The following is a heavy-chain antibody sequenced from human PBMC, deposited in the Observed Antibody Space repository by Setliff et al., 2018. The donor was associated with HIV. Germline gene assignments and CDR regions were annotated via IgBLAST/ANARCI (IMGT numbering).Heavy chain of an antibody. V-gene: IGHV4-39*01. CDR2: IYHTGST. J-gene: IGHJ5*02. CDR1: GGFISSSSYY. CDR3: ARLGAVAGPFGRFDP. D-gene: IGHD6-19*01. Sequence: PSETLSLTCTVSGGFISSSSYYWAWIRQPPGKGLEWVGHIYHTGSTYYNPSLKSRVSISVATSKSQFSLNIYSVTAADTAVYYCARLGAVAGPFGRFDPWDQGTLVTVSS.